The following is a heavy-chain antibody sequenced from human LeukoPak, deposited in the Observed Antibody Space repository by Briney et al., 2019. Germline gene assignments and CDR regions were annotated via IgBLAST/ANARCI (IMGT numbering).Heavy chain of an antibody. CDR2: ISPDGSQT. CDR3: VRSLRSADF. CDR1: GFTVSNYW. V-gene: IGHV3-74*01. Sequence: PGGSLRLSCAASGFTVSNYWMHWVRQAPGKGLMWVSQISPDGSQTFYADSVKGRFTISRDNAKNTLFLQMDSLRAEDTALYYCVRSLRSADFWGQGTLVTVSS. J-gene: IGHJ4*02.